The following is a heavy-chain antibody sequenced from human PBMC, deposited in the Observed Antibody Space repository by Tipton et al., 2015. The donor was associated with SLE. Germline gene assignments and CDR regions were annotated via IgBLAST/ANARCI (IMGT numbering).Heavy chain of an antibody. J-gene: IGHJ6*03. V-gene: IGHV4-34*01. CDR1: GGSFSGYY. D-gene: IGHD2-8*02. CDR2: INHSGST. Sequence: TLSLTCAVYGGSFSGYYWSWIRQPPGKGLEWIGEINHSGSTTYNPSLKSRVTISIDTSKNQFSLKLSSVTAADTAVYYCARGLSSLVGFYYYYYMGVWGKGTTVTASS. CDR3: ARGLSSLVGFYYYYYMGV.